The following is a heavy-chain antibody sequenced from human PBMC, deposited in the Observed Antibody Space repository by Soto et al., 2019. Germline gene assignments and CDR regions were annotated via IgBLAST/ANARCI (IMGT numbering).Heavy chain of an antibody. D-gene: IGHD2-15*01. CDR1: GFTFSSYA. CDR3: ARAGCDGGSCYTLVGLRYGMDV. CDR2: ISYDGNNK. V-gene: IGHV3-30-3*01. J-gene: IGHJ6*02. Sequence: QVQLVDSGGGVVQPGRSLRLSCAASGFTFSSYAMYWVRHAPVKGLEWVAVISYDGNNKYYADSVKGRFTISRDNSKNTLYLQMNSLRAEDTAVYYCARAGCDGGSCYTLVGLRYGMDVWGQGPKVTVSS.